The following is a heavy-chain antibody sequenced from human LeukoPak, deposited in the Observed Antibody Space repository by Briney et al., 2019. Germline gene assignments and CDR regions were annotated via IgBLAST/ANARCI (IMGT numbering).Heavy chain of an antibody. CDR2: INSDGSST. V-gene: IGHV3-74*01. Sequence: GGSLRLSCAASGFTFSSYWMHWVRQAPGKGLVWVSRINSDGSSTSYADSVKGRFTTSRDNAKNTLYLQMNSLRAEDTAVYYCASGYYDYVWGSYRSPNLGYWGQGTLVTVSS. CDR1: GFTFSSYW. D-gene: IGHD3-16*02. CDR3: ASGYYDYVWGSYRSPNLGY. J-gene: IGHJ4*02.